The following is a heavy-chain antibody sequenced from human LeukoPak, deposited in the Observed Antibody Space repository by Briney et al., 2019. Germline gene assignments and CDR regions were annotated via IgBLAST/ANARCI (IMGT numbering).Heavy chain of an antibody. CDR2: IYYSGST. CDR3: ARGVRWLQLSCFDS. CDR1: SGSISSGVYY. J-gene: IGHJ4*02. Sequence: KSSQTLSLTCPVSSGSISSGVYYWSWIRQHPGKGLEWIGYIYYSGSTYYNPSLKSRVTISVDTSKNQFSLKLSSVTAADTAVYYCARGVRWLQLSCFDSWGQGTLVTVSS. V-gene: IGHV4-31*03. D-gene: IGHD5-24*01.